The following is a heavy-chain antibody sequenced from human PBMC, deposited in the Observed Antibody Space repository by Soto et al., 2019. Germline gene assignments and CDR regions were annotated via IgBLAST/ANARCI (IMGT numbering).Heavy chain of an antibody. CDR3: ALPLSGNDDYVWGSYRYPGDYGMDV. CDR2: ISGSGGST. CDR1: GFTFSSYA. Sequence: EVQLLESGGGLVQPGGSLRLSCAASGFTFSSYAMSWVRQAPGKGLEWVSAISGSGGSTYYADSVKGRFTISRDNSKNTLYLQMNSLRAEDTAVYYCALPLSGNDDYVWGSYRYPGDYGMDVWGQGTTVTVSS. V-gene: IGHV3-23*01. D-gene: IGHD3-16*02. J-gene: IGHJ6*02.